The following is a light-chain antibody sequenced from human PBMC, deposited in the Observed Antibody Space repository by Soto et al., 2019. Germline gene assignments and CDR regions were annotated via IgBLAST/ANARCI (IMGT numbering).Light chain of an antibody. CDR3: QQYFEWPPMT. Sequence: VMTQTPATLSVPPGERATLSCWASATVATNLAWYQQKPGQAPRLLISGASTRAAGISDRFRGSGSGTEFTLTISSLRSEDSAIYYCQQYFEWPPMTFGHGTKVEI. J-gene: IGKJ1*01. V-gene: IGKV3-15*01. CDR1: ATVATN. CDR2: GAS.